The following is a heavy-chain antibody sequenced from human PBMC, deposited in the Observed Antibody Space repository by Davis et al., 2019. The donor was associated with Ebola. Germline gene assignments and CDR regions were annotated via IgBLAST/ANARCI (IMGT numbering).Heavy chain of an antibody. D-gene: IGHD2-21*02. Sequence: GESLKISCEVSGFTLIGHSLIWVRQAPGRGLEWVSSISSSSNYIYYADSVKGRFTLSIDNAKRSVYLQMNSLKAEDTAVYYYASKETATRYFQHWGQGTPVTVSS. CDR3: ASKETATRYFQH. CDR2: ISSSSNYI. CDR1: GFTLIGHS. V-gene: IGHV3-21*01. J-gene: IGHJ1*01.